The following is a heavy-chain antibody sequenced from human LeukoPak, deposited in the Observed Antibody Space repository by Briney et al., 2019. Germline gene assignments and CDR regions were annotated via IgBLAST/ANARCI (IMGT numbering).Heavy chain of an antibody. Sequence: PSETLSLTCAVYGGSFSGYYWSWIRQPPGKGLEWIGSIYYSGSTYYNPSLKSRVTISVDTSKNQFSLKLSSVTAADTAVYYCAAITMVRGVIIGPYYYGMDVWGQGTTVTVSS. V-gene: IGHV4-34*01. D-gene: IGHD3-10*01. CDR3: AAITMVRGVIIGPYYYGMDV. J-gene: IGHJ6*02. CDR1: GGSFSGYY. CDR2: IYYSGST.